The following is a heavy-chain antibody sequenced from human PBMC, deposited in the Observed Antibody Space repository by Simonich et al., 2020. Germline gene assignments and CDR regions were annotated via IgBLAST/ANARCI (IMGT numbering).Heavy chain of an antibody. D-gene: IGHD5-12*01. CDR3: ARHDRWLQFYFDY. Sequence: QVQLQESGPGLVKPSETLSLTCTVSGGSISSYYWSWIRQPPGKGLEWIGYIYYIGSTNYNPSLKSRVTISGDTSKNQFSLKLSSVTAADTAVYYCARHDRWLQFYFDYWGQGTLVTVSS. CDR1: GGSISSYY. J-gene: IGHJ4*02. CDR2: IYYIGST. V-gene: IGHV4-59*08.